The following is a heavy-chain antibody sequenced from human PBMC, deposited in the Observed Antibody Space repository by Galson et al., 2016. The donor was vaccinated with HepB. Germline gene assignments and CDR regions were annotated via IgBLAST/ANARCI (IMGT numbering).Heavy chain of an antibody. CDR2: ISGSDSRT. CDR1: GFTFSNYA. Sequence: SLRLSCAASGFTFSNYAMSWVRQAPGRGPEWVSGISGSDSRTFHVDSVKGRFTISRDNSKNTLDLQMNSPRAEGTAVYYCVKNGRGTDMICESWGQGTLVTVSS. CDR3: VKNGRGTDMICES. D-gene: IGHD3/OR15-3a*01. V-gene: IGHV3-23*01. J-gene: IGHJ4*02.